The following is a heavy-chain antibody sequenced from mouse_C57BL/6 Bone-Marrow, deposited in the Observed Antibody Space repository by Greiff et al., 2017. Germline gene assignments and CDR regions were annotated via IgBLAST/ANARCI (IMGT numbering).Heavy chain of an antibody. V-gene: IGHV3-1*01. CDR3: ARACYRWFAY. J-gene: IGHJ3*01. CDR1: GYSITSGYD. Sequence: EVKLMESGPGMVKPSPSLSLTCTVTGYSITSGYDWHWIRHFPGNKLEWMGYISYSGSTNYNPSLKSRIYITHDTSKNHFFLKLNSVTTEDTATYYCARACYRWFAYWCQGTRVTGSA. CDR2: ISYSGST. D-gene: IGHD2-12*01.